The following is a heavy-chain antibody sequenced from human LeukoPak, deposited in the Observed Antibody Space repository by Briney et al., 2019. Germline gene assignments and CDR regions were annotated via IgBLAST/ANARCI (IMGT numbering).Heavy chain of an antibody. Sequence: GGSLRLSCAASGFTFSSYAMSWVRQAPGKGLEWVSAISGSGGSTYYADSVKGRFTISRDNAKNSLYLQMNSLRDEDTAVYYCARGWFGEDWGQGTLVTVSS. D-gene: IGHD3-10*01. V-gene: IGHV3-23*01. CDR3: ARGWFGED. CDR1: GFTFSSYA. J-gene: IGHJ4*02. CDR2: ISGSGGST.